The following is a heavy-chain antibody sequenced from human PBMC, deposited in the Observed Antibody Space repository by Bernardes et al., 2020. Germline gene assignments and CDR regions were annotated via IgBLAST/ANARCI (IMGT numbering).Heavy chain of an antibody. Sequence: SETLSLTCSVSGGSISRYKWNWIRQSPGKGLEWIGFFFDSGKSNYNPSLSSRVTMSVDTSKNLLSLKLSSVTTDDTAVYYCARGGALNWFDLWGQGTLVTVSS. CDR2: FFDSGKS. V-gene: IGHV4-59*01. CDR3: ARGGALNWFDL. CDR1: GGSISRYK. J-gene: IGHJ5*02.